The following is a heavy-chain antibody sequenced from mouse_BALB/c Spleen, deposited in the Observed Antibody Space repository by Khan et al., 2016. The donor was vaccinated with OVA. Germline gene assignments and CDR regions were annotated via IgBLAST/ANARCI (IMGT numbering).Heavy chain of an antibody. Sequence: QVQLKESGPGLVAPSQSVTITCTVSGFSLTSYGVHWVRQPPGKGLEWMGVIWAGGSTTYNSHLMSRLSISKDNSKSKVFLHMNSLQTDDTAMCYCASLDDLWGQGTTLTVSS. CDR2: IWAGGST. J-gene: IGHJ2*01. CDR3: ASLDDL. CDR1: GFSLTSYG. V-gene: IGHV2-9*02. D-gene: IGHD2-4*01.